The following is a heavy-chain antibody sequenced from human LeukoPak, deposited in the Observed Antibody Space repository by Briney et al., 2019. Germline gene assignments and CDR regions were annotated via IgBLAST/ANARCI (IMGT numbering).Heavy chain of an antibody. V-gene: IGHV3-9*01. CDR2: ISWKSGSI. Sequence: GGSLRLSCAASGFTFDDYAMHWVRQAPGKGLEWVSGISWKSGSIGYADSVKGRFTISRDNAKNSLYLQMNSLRAEDTALYYCAKDTRGGTTSDFDYWGQGTLVTVSS. D-gene: IGHD1-1*01. J-gene: IGHJ4*02. CDR3: AKDTRGGTTSDFDY. CDR1: GFTFDDYA.